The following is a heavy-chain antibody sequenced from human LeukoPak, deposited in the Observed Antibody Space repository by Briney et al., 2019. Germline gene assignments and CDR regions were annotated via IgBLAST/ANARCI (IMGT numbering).Heavy chain of an antibody. V-gene: IGHV3-30*02. J-gene: IGHJ4*02. CDR3: AKDASAGYYDSSGPAGY. CDR2: IRYDGSNK. CDR1: EFTFSSYG. D-gene: IGHD3-22*01. Sequence: GGSLRLSCAASEFTFSSYGMHWVRQAPGKGLEWVAFIRYDGSNKYYADSVKGRFTISRDNSKNTLYLQMNSLRAEDTAVYYCAKDASAGYYDSSGPAGYWGQGTLVTVSS.